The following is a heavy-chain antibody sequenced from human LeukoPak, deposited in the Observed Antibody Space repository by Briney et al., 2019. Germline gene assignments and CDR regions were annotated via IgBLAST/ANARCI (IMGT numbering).Heavy chain of an antibody. D-gene: IGHD5-24*01. CDR3: ASSRDGYNPVDY. V-gene: IGHV3-9*01. J-gene: IGHJ4*02. Sequence: GGSLRLSCAASGFTLDDYAMHWVRQAPGKGLEWVSGITWNSGSIGYADSVKGRFTISRDNAKNSLYLQMNSLRAEDTALYYCASSRDGYNPVDYWGQGTLVTVSS. CDR2: ITWNSGSI. CDR1: GFTLDDYA.